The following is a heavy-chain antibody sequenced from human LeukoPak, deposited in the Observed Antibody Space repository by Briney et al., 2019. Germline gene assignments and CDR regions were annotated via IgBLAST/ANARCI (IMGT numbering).Heavy chain of an antibody. CDR3: ARDFPLMMTTVTTMNY. V-gene: IGHV3-7*01. CDR2: IKQDGSEK. J-gene: IGHJ4*02. D-gene: IGHD4-17*01. Sequence: PGGSLRLSCTASGFTFSSYWMTWVRQAPGKGLEWVANIKQDGSEKYYVDSVKGRFTISRDNAENSLYLQMNSLRAEDTAVYYCARDFPLMMTTVTTMNYWGQGTLVTVSS. CDR1: GFTFSSYW.